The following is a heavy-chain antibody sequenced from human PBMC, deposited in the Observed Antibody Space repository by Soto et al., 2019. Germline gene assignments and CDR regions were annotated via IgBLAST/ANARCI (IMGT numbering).Heavy chain of an antibody. CDR2: ISAYNGNT. V-gene: IGHV1-18*01. CDR3: ARTLKRIAVAGPPDY. Sequence: QVQLVQSGAEVKKPGASVKVSCKASGYTFTSYGISWVRPAPGQGLEWMGWISAYNGNTNYAQKLQGRVTMTTDTSTSTAYMELRSLRSDDTAGYYCARTLKRIAVAGPPDYWGQGTLVTVSS. D-gene: IGHD6-19*01. J-gene: IGHJ4*02. CDR1: GYTFTSYG.